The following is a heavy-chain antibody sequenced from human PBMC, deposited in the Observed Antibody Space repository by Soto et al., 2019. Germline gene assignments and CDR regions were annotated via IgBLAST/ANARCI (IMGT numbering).Heavy chain of an antibody. J-gene: IGHJ6*02. CDR2: IDWDDDK. Sequence: SGPTLVNPTQTLTLTCTFSGFSLSTSGMCVSWIRQPPGKALEWLALIDWDDDKYYSTSLKTRLTISKDTSKNQVVLAMTNMDPVDTATYYCARIQGYSYGFSPIIYYYYYGMDVWGQGTTVTVSS. V-gene: IGHV2-70*01. CDR1: GFSLSTSGMC. CDR3: ARIQGYSYGFSPIIYYYYYGMDV. D-gene: IGHD5-18*01.